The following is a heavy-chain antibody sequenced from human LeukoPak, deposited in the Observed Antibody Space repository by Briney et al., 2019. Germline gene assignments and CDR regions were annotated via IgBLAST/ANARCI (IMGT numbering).Heavy chain of an antibody. CDR1: GFTSSSYG. D-gene: IGHD2-2*02. Sequence: TGGSLRLSCAASGFTSSSYGMHWVRQAPGKGLEWVAFIRYDGSNKYYADSVKGRFTISRDNAKNSLYLQMNSLRAEDTAVYYCARAMSYCSSTSCYTEDAFDIWGQGTMVTVSS. J-gene: IGHJ3*02. CDR2: IRYDGSNK. CDR3: ARAMSYCSSTSCYTEDAFDI. V-gene: IGHV3-30*02.